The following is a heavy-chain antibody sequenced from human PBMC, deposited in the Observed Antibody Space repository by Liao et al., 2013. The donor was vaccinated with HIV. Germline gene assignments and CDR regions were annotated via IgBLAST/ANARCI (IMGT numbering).Heavy chain of an antibody. V-gene: IGHV4-59*01. Sequence: QVQLQASGPGLVKPSETLSLTCAVSGGSISSYYWSWIRQPPGKGLEWIGYIYYSGSTNYNPSLKSRVTISVDTSKNQFSLKLSSVTAADTAVYYCARGEREPGMGCSSSTCYTSRDYYYMDVWGKGTTVTVSS. CDR1: GGSISSYY. CDR3: ARGEREPGMGCSSSTCYTSRDYYYMDV. J-gene: IGHJ6*03. D-gene: IGHD2-2*02. CDR2: IYYSGST.